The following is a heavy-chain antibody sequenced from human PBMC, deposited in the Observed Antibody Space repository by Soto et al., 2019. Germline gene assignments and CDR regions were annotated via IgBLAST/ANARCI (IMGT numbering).Heavy chain of an antibody. V-gene: IGHV2-5*02. CDR3: AHMSADLVMTTVVTPAWFDP. D-gene: IGHD4-17*01. J-gene: IGHJ5*02. Sequence: GSGPTLVNPTQTLTLTCTFSGFSLSTSGVGVGWIRQPPGKALEWLALIYWDDDKRYSPSLKSRLTITKDTSKNQVVLTMPNRDPVDTATYYCAHMSADLVMTTVVTPAWFDPWGQGTLVTVSS. CDR1: GFSLSTSGVG. CDR2: IYWDDDK.